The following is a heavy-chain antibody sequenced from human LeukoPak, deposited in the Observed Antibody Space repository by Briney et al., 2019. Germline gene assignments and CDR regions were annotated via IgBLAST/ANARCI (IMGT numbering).Heavy chain of an antibody. CDR1: GGSFSGYY. CDR2: INHSGST. J-gene: IGHJ4*02. Sequence: SETLSLTCAVYGGSFSGYYWSWIRQPPGKGLEWIGEINHSGSTNYNPSLKSRVTISVDTSKNQFSLKLSSVTAADTAVYCCARGLYWGQGTLVTVSS. V-gene: IGHV4-34*01. CDR3: ARGLY.